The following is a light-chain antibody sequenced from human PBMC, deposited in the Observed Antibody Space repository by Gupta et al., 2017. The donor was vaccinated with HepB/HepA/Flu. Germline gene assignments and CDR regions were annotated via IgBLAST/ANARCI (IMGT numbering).Light chain of an antibody. CDR2: RND. J-gene: IGLJ2*01. V-gene: IGLV1-44*01. CDR1: SSNIGSNS. CDR3: AAWDDSLNGVL. Sequence: QSVLTQPLSASGTPGQRVTISCSGSSSNIGSNSVTWYQQPPGTAPKLLIYRNDQRTSGAPDRVSGSRSGASAPLAISGLQSEDGADYYGAAWDDSLNGVLFGGGTKLNVL.